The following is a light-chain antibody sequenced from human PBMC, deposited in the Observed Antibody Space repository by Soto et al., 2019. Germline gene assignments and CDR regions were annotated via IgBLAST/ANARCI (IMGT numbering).Light chain of an antibody. CDR3: CSYAGSYSVV. V-gene: IGLV2-11*01. Sequence: QSALTQPRSVSGSPGQSVTISCTGTSSDVGGYKYVSWYQQLPGKAPKLIIYDVSQRPSGVPDRFSGSKSGNTASLTISGLQPDDESDFYCCSYAGSYSVVFGGGTKVTVL. J-gene: IGLJ3*02. CDR1: SSDVGGYKY. CDR2: DVS.